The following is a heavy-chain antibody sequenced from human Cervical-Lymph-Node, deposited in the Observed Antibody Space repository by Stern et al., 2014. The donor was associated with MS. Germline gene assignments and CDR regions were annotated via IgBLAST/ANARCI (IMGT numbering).Heavy chain of an antibody. CDR3: ARLGSGYEWASDY. V-gene: IGHV1-69*01. J-gene: IGHJ4*02. CDR2: IFPIFATV. Sequence: VQLVQSGPEVRKPGSSMKVSCKASEGTFSTNSISWVRQAPGQGLEWMGRIFPIFATVDYAQDFKGRVTITADDSTGTAYMELTSLRSEDTAVYYCARLGSGYEWASDYWGQGTLVTVSS. D-gene: IGHD5-12*01. CDR1: EGTFSTNS.